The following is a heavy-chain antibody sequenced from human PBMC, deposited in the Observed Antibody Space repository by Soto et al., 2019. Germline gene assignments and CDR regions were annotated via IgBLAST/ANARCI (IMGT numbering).Heavy chain of an antibody. Sequence: EVQVVESGGGLVQPGGSLRLSCAASGFTFSSNSMNWVRQAPGKGLEWISYISSSSSTIYADSVKGRFTISRDNAKNSLYLQMTSLRDEDRAVYYCARVIWSGHLTSDLWGQGTLVTGSS. CDR1: GFTFSSNS. D-gene: IGHD3-3*01. CDR3: ARVIWSGHLTSDL. J-gene: IGHJ5*02. CDR2: ISSSSSTI. V-gene: IGHV3-48*02.